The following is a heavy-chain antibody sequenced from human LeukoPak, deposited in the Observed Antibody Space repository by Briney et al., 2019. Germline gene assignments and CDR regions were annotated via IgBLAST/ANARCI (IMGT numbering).Heavy chain of an antibody. CDR3: AKSGYSSSWYSAFDY. CDR2: ISSSGRTI. D-gene: IGHD6-13*01. Sequence: GGSLRLSCAASGFTFSDYYMSWIRQAPGKGLEWLSCISSSGRTIYYADSVKGRFTISRDNAKNSLYLQMNSLRAEDTAVYYCAKSGYSSSWYSAFDYWGQGTLVTVSS. V-gene: IGHV3-11*01. J-gene: IGHJ4*02. CDR1: GFTFSDYY.